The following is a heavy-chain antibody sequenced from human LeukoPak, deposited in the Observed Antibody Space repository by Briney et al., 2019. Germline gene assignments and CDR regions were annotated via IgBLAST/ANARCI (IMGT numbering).Heavy chain of an antibody. CDR2: TYYRSKWYN. J-gene: IGHJ3*02. V-gene: IGHV6-1*01. CDR1: GDSVSSNIAA. Sequence: SQTLSLTCAISGDSVSSNIAAWNWIRQSPSRGLELLGRTYYRSKWYNDYVVSVKSRIIISPDTSKNQFSLQLNSVAPEDTAVYYCAREIAGTCAFDIWGQGTVVTVSS. CDR3: AREIAGTCAFDI. D-gene: IGHD6-13*01.